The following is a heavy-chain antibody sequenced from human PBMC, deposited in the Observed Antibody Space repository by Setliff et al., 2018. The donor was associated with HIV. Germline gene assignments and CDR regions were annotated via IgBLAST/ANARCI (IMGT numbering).Heavy chain of an antibody. CDR3: ARVIASGYNFWSGYPFDAFDV. CDR1: GYTFTNYY. J-gene: IGHJ3*01. V-gene: IGHV1-2*06. CDR2: INPNSGGT. Sequence: ASVKVSCKASGYTFTNYYIHWVRQAPGQGLEWMGRINPNSGGTNYAQKFQGRVTMTRDTSNNNFSLKLNSVTAADTAMYHCARVIASGYNFWSGYPFDAFDVWGQGTMVTVSS. D-gene: IGHD3-3*01.